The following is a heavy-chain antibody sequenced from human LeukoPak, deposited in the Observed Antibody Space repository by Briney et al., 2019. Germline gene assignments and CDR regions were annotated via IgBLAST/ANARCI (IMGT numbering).Heavy chain of an antibody. V-gene: IGHV4-30-4*08. D-gene: IGHD3-10*01. Sequence: PSETLSLTCTVSGGSISSGDYYWSWIRQPPGKGLEWIGYIYYSGSTYYHPSLKSRVTISVDTSKNQFSLKLSSVTAADTAVYYCARTPRVYGSGIKGFDYWGQGTLVTVSS. CDR3: ARTPRVYGSGIKGFDY. CDR2: IYYSGST. CDR1: GGSISSGDYY. J-gene: IGHJ4*02.